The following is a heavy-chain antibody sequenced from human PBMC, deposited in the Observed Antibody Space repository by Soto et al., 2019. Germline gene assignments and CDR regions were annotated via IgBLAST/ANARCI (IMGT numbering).Heavy chain of an antibody. D-gene: IGHD1-1*01. CDR2: IYYSGST. CDR3: ARAPIPTRQFDY. J-gene: IGHJ4*02. V-gene: IGHV4-31*03. Sequence: SETLSLTCTVSGGSISSGGYYWSWIRQHPGKGLEWIGYIYYSGSTYYNPSLKSRVTISVDTSKNQFSLKLSSVTAADTAVYYCARAPIPTRQFDYWGQGTLVTVSS. CDR1: GGSISSGGYY.